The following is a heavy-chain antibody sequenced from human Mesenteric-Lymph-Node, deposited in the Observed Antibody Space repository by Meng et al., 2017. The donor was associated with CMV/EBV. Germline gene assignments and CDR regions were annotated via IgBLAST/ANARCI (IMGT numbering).Heavy chain of an antibody. Sequence: SSWSWIRPPPGKGLEWIGNMYYSGITDYNPSLKSRVTISLDTSKNQFSLKLSSVTAADTALYYCARNPASIEAGGYYRRSAWFDPWGQGTLVTVSS. D-gene: IGHD3-3*01. CDR2: MYYSGIT. CDR1: SS. CDR3: ARNPASIEAGGYYRRSAWFDP. V-gene: IGHV4-59*01. J-gene: IGHJ5*02.